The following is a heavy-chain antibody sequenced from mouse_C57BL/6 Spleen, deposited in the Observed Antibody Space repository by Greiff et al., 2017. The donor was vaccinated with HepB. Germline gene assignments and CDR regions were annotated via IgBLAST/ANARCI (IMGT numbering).Heavy chain of an antibody. V-gene: IGHV1-72*01. J-gene: IGHJ2*01. CDR2: IDPNSGGT. CDR1: GYTFTSYW. Sequence: VQLQQSGAELVKPGASVKLSCKASGYTFTSYWMHWVKQRPGRGLEWIGRIDPNSGGTKYNEKFKSKATLTVDKPSSTAYMQLSSLTSEDSAVYYCARGDRLTTKTAFDEWGQGTTHTVHS. CDR3: ARGDRLTTKTAFDE. D-gene: IGHD3-2*02.